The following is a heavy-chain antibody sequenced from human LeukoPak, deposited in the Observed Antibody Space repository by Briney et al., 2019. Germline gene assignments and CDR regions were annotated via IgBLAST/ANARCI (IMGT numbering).Heavy chain of an antibody. D-gene: IGHD3-16*02. CDR2: IEPSVGNA. CDR1: GFSFTSHY. Sequence: ASAKDSCKASGFSFTSHYIHRVRQASGQRGERTGIIEPSVGNARYLEKFQGRLAMTKDTSTSTVYMELSSLTSEDTAVYYCAKNYMSYRYIFDYWGQGTLVTVSS. V-gene: IGHV1-46*01. J-gene: IGHJ4*02. CDR3: AKNYMSYRYIFDY.